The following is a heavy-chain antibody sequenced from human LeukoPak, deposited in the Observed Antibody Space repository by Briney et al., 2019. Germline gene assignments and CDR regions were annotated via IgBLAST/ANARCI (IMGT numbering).Heavy chain of an antibody. Sequence: GASVKVSCKASGYTFTTYHIPWVRQAPGHRLEWMGVINPTSASTTHAQKFQCRVTMTRDTSTSAVYMDLSSLRCEHPALYYFARESGAWSVDHWGQGTLVTVSS. V-gene: IGHV1-46*01. CDR1: GYTFTTYH. J-gene: IGHJ4*02. D-gene: IGHD2-21*02. CDR3: ARESGAWSVDH. CDR2: INPTSAST.